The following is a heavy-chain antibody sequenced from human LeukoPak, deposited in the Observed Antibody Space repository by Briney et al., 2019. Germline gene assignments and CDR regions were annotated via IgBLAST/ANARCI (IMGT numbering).Heavy chain of an antibody. V-gene: IGHV3-21*01. J-gene: IGHJ4*02. CDR3: AREPDYGDYPGPFDY. CDR2: ISSSSSYI. CDR1: GFTFRSYS. Sequence: PGGSLRLSCAASGFTFRSYSMNWVRQAPGKGLEWVSSISSSSSYIYYADSVKGRFTISRDNAKNSLYLQMNSLRAEDTAGYYCAREPDYGDYPGPFDYWGQGTLVTVSS. D-gene: IGHD4-17*01.